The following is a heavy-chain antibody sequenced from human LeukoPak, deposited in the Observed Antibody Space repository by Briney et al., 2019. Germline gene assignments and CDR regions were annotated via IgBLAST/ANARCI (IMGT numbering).Heavy chain of an antibody. CDR3: ARRSRLWFGELYDAFDI. J-gene: IGHJ3*02. CDR2: INHSGST. D-gene: IGHD3-10*01. Sequence: SETLSLTCAVYGGSFSGYYWSWIRQPPGKGLEWIGEINHSGSTNYNPSLKSRVTISVDKSKNQFSLKLSSVTAADTAVYYCARRSRLWFGELYDAFDIWGQGTMVTVSS. CDR1: GGSFSGYY. V-gene: IGHV4-34*01.